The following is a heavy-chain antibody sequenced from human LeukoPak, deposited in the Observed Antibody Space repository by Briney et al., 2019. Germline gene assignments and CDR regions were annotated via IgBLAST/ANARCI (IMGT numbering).Heavy chain of an antibody. CDR1: GFTFSSYD. J-gene: IGHJ4*02. CDR3: AKDQYDYVRGEFDY. D-gene: IGHD3-16*01. CDR2: ISYDGNDK. V-gene: IGHV3-30*18. Sequence: GGSLRLSCAASGFTFSSYDMHWVRQAPGKGLEWVAVISYDGNDKHYADSVKGRFTISRDNSKNTLYLQMNSLRVEDTAVYYCAKDQYDYVRGEFDYWGQGTPVTVSS.